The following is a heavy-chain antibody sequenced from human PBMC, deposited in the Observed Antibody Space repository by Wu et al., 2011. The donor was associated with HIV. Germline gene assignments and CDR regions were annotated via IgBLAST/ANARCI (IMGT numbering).Heavy chain of an antibody. V-gene: IGHV1-69*16. Sequence: VQLGANLGLEGEEAWVLGEGRPARASGGTLARYTINWVRQAPGQGLEWMGGIIPILGTTNYAQKFQDRVTITTDESTSTVYMELSSLRSEDTAVYYCARDTQGDIAVEPAAKGAYDNDMDVWGQGTTVIVFS. CDR3: ARDTQGDIAVEPAAKGAYDNDMDV. J-gene: IGHJ6*02. CDR2: IIPILGTT. CDR1: GGTLARYT. D-gene: IGHD2-2*01.